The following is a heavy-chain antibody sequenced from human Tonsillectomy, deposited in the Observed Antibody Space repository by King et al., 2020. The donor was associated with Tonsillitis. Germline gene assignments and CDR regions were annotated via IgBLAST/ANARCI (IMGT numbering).Heavy chain of an antibody. CDR1: GFTFSDYY. V-gene: IGHV3-11*05. J-gene: IGHJ6*04. D-gene: IGHD2-15*01. Sequence: QLVQSGGGLVKPGGSLRLSCVASGFTFSDYYMSWIRQAPGKGLEWVSYISSSSSYTNYADSVKGRFTISRDNAKNSVYLQMNSLRAEDTAVYYCARDHLGSGGSCSLCYKAVWGKGTTVTVSS. CDR3: ARDHLGSGGSCSLCYKAV. CDR2: ISSSSSYT.